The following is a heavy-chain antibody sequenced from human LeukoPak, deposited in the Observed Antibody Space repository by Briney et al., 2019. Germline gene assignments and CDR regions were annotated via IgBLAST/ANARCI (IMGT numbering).Heavy chain of an antibody. CDR2: IYYSGST. CDR3: ARSLPMSVGTGRDILTGLDY. J-gene: IGHJ4*02. D-gene: IGHD3-9*01. V-gene: IGHV4-31*03. CDR1: GGSISSGGYY. Sequence: SETLSLTCTVSGGSISSGGYYWSWIRQHPGKGLEWIGYIYYSGSTYYNPSLKSRVTISVDTSKNQFSLKLSSVTAADTAVYYCARSLPMSVGTGRDILTGLDYWGQGTLVTVSS.